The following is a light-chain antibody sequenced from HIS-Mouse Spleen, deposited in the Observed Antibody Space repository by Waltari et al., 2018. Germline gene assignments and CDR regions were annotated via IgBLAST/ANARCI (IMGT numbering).Light chain of an antibody. V-gene: IGKV1-9*01. Sequence: DIQLTQSPSFLSASLGDRVTITFRASQGISSYLAWYQQKPGKAPKLLIYAASTLQSGVPSRFSGSGSGTEFTLTISSLQPEDFATYYCQQLNSYPPTFGQGTKVEIK. J-gene: IGKJ1*01. CDR2: AAS. CDR1: QGISSY. CDR3: QQLNSYPPT.